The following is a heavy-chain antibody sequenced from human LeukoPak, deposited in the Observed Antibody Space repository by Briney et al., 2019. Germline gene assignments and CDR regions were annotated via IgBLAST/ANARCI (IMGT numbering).Heavy chain of an antibody. CDR3: ARVGYSSGWYRGDFDY. J-gene: IGHJ4*02. CDR1: GYTFTSYA. V-gene: IGHV7-4-1*02. Sequence: ASVKVSCKASGYTFTSYAMNWVRQAPGQGLEWMGWINTNTGNPTYAQGFTGRFVFSLDTSVSTAYLQISSLKAEDTAVYYCARVGYSSGWYRGDFDYWGQGTLVTVSS. CDR2: INTNTGNP. D-gene: IGHD6-19*01.